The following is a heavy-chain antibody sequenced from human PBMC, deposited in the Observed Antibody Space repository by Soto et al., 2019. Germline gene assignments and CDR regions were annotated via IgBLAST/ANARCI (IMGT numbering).Heavy chain of an antibody. Sequence: GESLKISCKGSGYSFTSYWISWVRQMPGKGLEWMGRIDPSDSYTNYSPSFQGHVTISADKSISTAYLQWSSLKASDTAMYYCARPVRITIFGVVTPTYGMDVWAQGTTVTVSS. CDR1: GYSFTSYW. CDR3: ARPVRITIFGVVTPTYGMDV. D-gene: IGHD3-3*01. J-gene: IGHJ6*02. V-gene: IGHV5-10-1*01. CDR2: IDPSDSYT.